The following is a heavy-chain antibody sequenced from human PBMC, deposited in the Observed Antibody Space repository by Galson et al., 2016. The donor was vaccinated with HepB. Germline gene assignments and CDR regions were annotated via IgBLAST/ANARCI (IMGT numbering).Heavy chain of an antibody. Sequence: ALRLSCAASGFSFGGYAMHCVRQAPGKGLDWVAVIWYDGSNENYADSVKGRFIISRDNSRNTLYLQMNSLGPEDTAIPYCARTGGIVVAGALDFGGQGTLVTVSS. V-gene: IGHV3-33*01. CDR2: IWYDGSNE. D-gene: IGHD6-19*01. J-gene: IGHJ4*02. CDR3: ARTGGIVVAGALDF. CDR1: GFSFGGYA.